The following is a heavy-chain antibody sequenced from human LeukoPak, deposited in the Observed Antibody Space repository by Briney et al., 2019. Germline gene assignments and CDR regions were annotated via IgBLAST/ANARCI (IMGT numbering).Heavy chain of an antibody. V-gene: IGHV3-21*04. CDR2: ISSSSSYI. J-gene: IGHJ3*02. Sequence: GGSLRLSCAASGFTFSSYAMSWVRQAPGKGLEWVSSISSSSSYIYYAISVKGRFTISRDNARNSLYLQMNILRAEDTALYYCAKDKGYIGEDAFDIWGQGTMVTVSS. CDR3: AKDKGYIGEDAFDI. D-gene: IGHD6-13*01. CDR1: GFTFSSYA.